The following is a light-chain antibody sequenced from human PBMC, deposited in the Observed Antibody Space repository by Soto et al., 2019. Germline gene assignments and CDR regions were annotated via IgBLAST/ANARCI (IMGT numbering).Light chain of an antibody. CDR3: QQFDDSVT. CDR2: KAS. V-gene: IGKV1-5*03. J-gene: IGKJ5*01. CDR1: DSISPW. Sequence: DNQMTQSPSTMAASGGGRVTITCRASDSISPWVAWYQQKPGNAPKLLTYKASTLKSGVPSRFSGSGSGTDFTLTISRLEPEDSAVYYCQQFDDSVTFGLGTRLAI.